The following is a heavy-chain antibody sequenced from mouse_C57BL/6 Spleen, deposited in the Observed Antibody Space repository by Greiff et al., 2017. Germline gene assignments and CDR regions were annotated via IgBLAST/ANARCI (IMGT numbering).Heavy chain of an antibody. J-gene: IGHJ2*01. D-gene: IGHD1-1*01. V-gene: IGHV5-4*01. CDR2: ISDGGSYT. CDR3: AREDYGSSYVYFDY. CDR1: GFTFSSYA. Sequence: EVKLMESGGGLVKPGGSLKLSCAASGFTFSSYAMSWVRQTPEKRLEWVATISDGGSYTYYPDNVKGRFTISRDNAKNNLYLQMSHLKSEDTAMYYCAREDYGSSYVYFDYWGQGTTLTVSS.